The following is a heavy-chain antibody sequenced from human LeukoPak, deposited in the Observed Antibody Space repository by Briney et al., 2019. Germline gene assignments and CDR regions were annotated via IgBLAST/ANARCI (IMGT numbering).Heavy chain of an antibody. V-gene: IGHV1-2*02. J-gene: IGHJ3*02. CDR1: GYTFTSYG. Sequence: GASVKVSCKASGYTFTSYGISWVRQAPGQGLEWMGWINPNSGDTNYSQKFQGRVSMTGDTSISTAYMKLSRLRSDDTAVYYCARTLVVINDAFDIWGQGTMVTVSS. CDR3: ARTLVVINDAFDI. CDR2: INPNSGDT. D-gene: IGHD3-22*01.